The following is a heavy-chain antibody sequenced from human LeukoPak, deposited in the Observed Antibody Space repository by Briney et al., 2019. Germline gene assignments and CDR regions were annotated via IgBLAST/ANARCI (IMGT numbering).Heavy chain of an antibody. D-gene: IGHD3-3*01. Sequence: GGSLRLSCAASGFTFSSYGMHWVRQAPGKGLEWVAVISYDGSNKYYADSVKGRFTIPRDNSKNTLYLQMNSLRAEDTAVYYCAKDAADFYPYGMDVWGQGTTVTVSS. CDR2: ISYDGSNK. CDR1: GFTFSSYG. V-gene: IGHV3-30*18. CDR3: AKDAADFYPYGMDV. J-gene: IGHJ6*02.